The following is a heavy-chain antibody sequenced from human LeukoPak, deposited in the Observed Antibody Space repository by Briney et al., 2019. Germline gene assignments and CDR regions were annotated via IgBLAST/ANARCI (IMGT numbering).Heavy chain of an antibody. D-gene: IGHD6-13*01. J-gene: IGHJ6*04. Sequence: PGGSLRLSCPASGFTFSSYGMHWVRQAPGKGLEWVAVISYDGSNKYYADSVKGRFTISRDNSKNTLYLQMNSLRAEDTAVYYCAKDTQGYSSSWYPLYYYYYGMDVWGKGTTVTVSS. CDR2: ISYDGSNK. CDR3: AKDTQGYSSSWYPLYYYYYGMDV. CDR1: GFTFSSYG. V-gene: IGHV3-30*18.